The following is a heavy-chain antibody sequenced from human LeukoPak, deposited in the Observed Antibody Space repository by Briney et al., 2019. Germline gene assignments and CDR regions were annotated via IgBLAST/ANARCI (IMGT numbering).Heavy chain of an antibody. Sequence: KPSETLSLTCTVYGGAISSYYWSWIRQPPGKGLEWIGYIYYSGGTKYNPSLMSRVTISVDRAQNQFSLSLKSVTAADTAVYYCARDGLYDSSGYYMDSWGQGTLVIVSS. CDR3: ARDGLYDSSGYYMDS. CDR2: IYYSGGT. V-gene: IGHV4-59*01. CDR1: GGAISSYY. J-gene: IGHJ4*02. D-gene: IGHD3-22*01.